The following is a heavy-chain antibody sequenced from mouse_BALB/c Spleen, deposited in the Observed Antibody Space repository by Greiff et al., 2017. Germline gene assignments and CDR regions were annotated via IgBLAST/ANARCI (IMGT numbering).Heavy chain of an antibody. CDR3: ARGYDVSSFDY. J-gene: IGHJ2*01. CDR2: IYPGDGDT. D-gene: IGHD2-14*01. V-gene: IGHV1-82*01. CDR1: GYAFSSSW. Sequence: QVQLKQSGPELVKPGASVKISCKASGYAFSSSWMNWVKQRPGQGLEWIGRIYPGDGDTNYNGKFKGKATLTADKSSSTAYMQLSSLTSVDSAVYFCARGYDVSSFDYWGQGTTLTVSS.